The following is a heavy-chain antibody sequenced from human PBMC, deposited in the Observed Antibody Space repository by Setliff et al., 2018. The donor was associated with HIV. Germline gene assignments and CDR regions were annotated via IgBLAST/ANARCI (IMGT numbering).Heavy chain of an antibody. CDR3: ARTTYSGSYFNDS. Sequence: SETLSLTCTVSGGSISSGNYYWSWVRQPAGKGLEWIGSIYYSGSTYYNPSLKSRVTVSVDPSKNQFSLKLSSVTAADTAVYYCARTTYSGSYFNDSWGQGTLVTVSS. CDR2: IYYSGST. J-gene: IGHJ5*01. CDR1: GGSISSGNYY. D-gene: IGHD1-26*01. V-gene: IGHV4-39*01.